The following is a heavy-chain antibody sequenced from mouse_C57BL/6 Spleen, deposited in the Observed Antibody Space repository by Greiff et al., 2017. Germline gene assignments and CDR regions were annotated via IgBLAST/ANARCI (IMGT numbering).Heavy chain of an antibody. J-gene: IGHJ3*01. Sequence: DVMLVESGGGLVQPGGSMKLSCVASGFTFSNYWMNWVRQSPEKGLEWVAQIRLKSDNYATHYAESVKGRFTISRDDSKSSVYLQMNNLRAEDTGIYYCTFSHDGYYAWFAYWGQGTLVTVSA. CDR3: TFSHDGYYAWFAY. D-gene: IGHD2-3*01. CDR2: IRLKSDNYAT. V-gene: IGHV6-3*01. CDR1: GFTFSNYW.